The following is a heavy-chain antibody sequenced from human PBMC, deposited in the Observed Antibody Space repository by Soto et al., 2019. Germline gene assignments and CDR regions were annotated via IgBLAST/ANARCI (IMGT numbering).Heavy chain of an antibody. J-gene: IGHJ6*02. CDR1: GGSISSYY. CDR3: ARDHYYYYGMDV. V-gene: IGHV4-59*01. Sequence: PAETLSLTCTVSGGSISSYYWSWIRQPPGKGLEWSGYIYYSGSNNYNPSLKSRVTISVDTSKNQFSLKLSSVTAADTAVYYCARDHYYYYGMDVWGQGTTVTVSS. CDR2: IYYSGSN.